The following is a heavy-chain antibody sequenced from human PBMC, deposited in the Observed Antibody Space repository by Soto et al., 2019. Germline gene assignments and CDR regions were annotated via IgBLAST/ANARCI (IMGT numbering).Heavy chain of an antibody. D-gene: IGHD3-22*01. V-gene: IGHV4-34*01. CDR3: ARDSYYYEKGNLGPAAFDI. Sequence: PSETLSLTCAVYGGSFSGYYWSWIRQPPGKGLEWIGEINHSGSTNYNPSLKSRVTLSGDTSKNQFSLKLTSVTAADTAVYYCARDSYYYEKGNLGPAAFDIWGQGTLVTVSS. J-gene: IGHJ3*02. CDR1: GGSFSGYY. CDR2: INHSGST.